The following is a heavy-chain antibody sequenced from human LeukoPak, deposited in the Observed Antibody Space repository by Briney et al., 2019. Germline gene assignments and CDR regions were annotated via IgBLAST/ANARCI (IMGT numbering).Heavy chain of an antibody. J-gene: IGHJ4*02. V-gene: IGHV3-23*01. CDR1: GFTFSAYA. Sequence: PGGSLRLSCSASGFTFSAYAMYWFRQAPGEGLEWVSGISGSGGTTYYAASVKGRFTISRGNSKNTLYLEMNSLRADDTAIYYCAKGSSVVVMAGTDYWGQGTLVTVSS. D-gene: IGHD2-2*01. CDR3: AKGSSVVVMAGTDY. CDR2: ISGSGGTT.